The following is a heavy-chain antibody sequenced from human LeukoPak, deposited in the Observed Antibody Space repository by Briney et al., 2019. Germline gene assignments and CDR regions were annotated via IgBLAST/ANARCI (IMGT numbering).Heavy chain of an antibody. J-gene: IGHJ2*01. D-gene: IGHD3-22*01. V-gene: IGHV3-48*03. CDR1: GFTISSYE. Sequence: PGGSLRLSCAASGFTISSYEMNWVRQAPGKGLEWVSYISSSGSTIYYADSVKGRFTISRDNAKNSLYLQMNSLRAEDTAVYYCARDIYDSSGYLYFDLWGRGTLVTVSS. CDR2: ISSSGSTI. CDR3: ARDIYDSSGYLYFDL.